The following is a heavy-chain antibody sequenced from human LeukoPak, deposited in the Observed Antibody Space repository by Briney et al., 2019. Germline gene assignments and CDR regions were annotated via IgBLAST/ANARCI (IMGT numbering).Heavy chain of an antibody. D-gene: IGHD3-22*01. CDR2: IYTSGST. CDR3: ARENYYDSSGYYYSMRYERGFDY. J-gene: IGHJ4*02. CDR1: GDSISSYY. Sequence: PSETLSLTCTVSGDSISSYYWSWIRQPAGKGLEWIGRIYTSGSTNYNPSLKRRVNMSVDTSKNQFSLKLSSVTAADTAVYYCARENYYDSSGYYYSMRYERGFDYWGQGTLVTVSS. V-gene: IGHV4-4*07.